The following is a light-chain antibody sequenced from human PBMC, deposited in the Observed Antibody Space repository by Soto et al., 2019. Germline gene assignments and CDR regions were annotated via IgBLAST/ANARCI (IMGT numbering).Light chain of an antibody. CDR2: GAS. CDR1: QSVSSN. V-gene: IGKV3-15*01. CDR3: QQYNYWPPRMT. J-gene: IGKJ3*01. Sequence: EIVMTQSPATLSVSPGERATLSCRASQSVSSNLAWYQRKPGQAPRLLIFGASTRATGIPARFSGSGSGTEFTLTISSLQSEDFAAYYCQQYNYWPPRMTFGPGTKVDIK.